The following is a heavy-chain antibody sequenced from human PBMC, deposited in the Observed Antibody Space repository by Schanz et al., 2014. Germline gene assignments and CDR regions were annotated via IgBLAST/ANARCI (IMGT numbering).Heavy chain of an antibody. CDR2: IFTDGRT. Sequence: EVQLVASGGGLVQPGGSLRLSCAASGFAVDNYYMSCVRQAPGRGLEWVSIIFTDGRTYYADSVKGRFTISRDSSKNTLFLQMNSLRTEDTAVYYCARLDPYCRSGTRSRAFDFWGQGTLVTVSS. V-gene: IGHV3-66*02. D-gene: IGHD2-2*01. J-gene: IGHJ4*02. CDR1: GFAVDNYY. CDR3: ARLDPYCRSGTRSRAFDF.